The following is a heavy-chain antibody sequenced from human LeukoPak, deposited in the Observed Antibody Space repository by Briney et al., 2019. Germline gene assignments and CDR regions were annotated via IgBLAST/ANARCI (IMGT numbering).Heavy chain of an antibody. V-gene: IGHV5-51*01. D-gene: IGHD3-16*01. CDR2: IYPGDSDT. CDR3: AKGDASRLFDI. J-gene: IGHJ3*02. Sequence: GGSLKISCQDSGYRFTTYWIGWVRQMPGKGLEWMGIIYPGDSDTRYSPSFQGQVTISADKSISTAYLQWSSLTASDTAMYYCAKGDASRLFDIWGQGTMVIVSS. CDR1: GYRFTTYW.